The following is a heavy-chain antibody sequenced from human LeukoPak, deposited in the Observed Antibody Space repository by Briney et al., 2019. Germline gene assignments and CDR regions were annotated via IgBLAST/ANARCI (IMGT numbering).Heavy chain of an antibody. J-gene: IGHJ5*02. CDR1: GYSFTSYW. Sequence: GESLKISCKGSGYSFTSYWIGWVRPMPGKGLEWVGIISPGDSDIAYSPSFQGQVTISADKSISTAFLQWSSLKASDTAMYCCARWPKGRTNWFDPWGQGTLVTVSS. CDR3: ARWPKGRTNWFDP. V-gene: IGHV5-51*01. CDR2: ISPGDSDI. D-gene: IGHD4-23*01.